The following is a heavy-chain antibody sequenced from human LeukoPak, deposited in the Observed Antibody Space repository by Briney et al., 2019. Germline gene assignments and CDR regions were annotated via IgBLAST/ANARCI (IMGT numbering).Heavy chain of an antibody. V-gene: IGHV3-48*03. J-gene: IGHJ4*02. CDR2: ISSSGTTI. CDR3: ARAFDY. Sequence: AGGSLRLSCAASGFTFSSFQMNWVRQAPGKGLEWVSYISSSGTTIYYADSVKGRFTISRDNANNSLYLQMNSLRVEDTAIYYCARAFDYWGQGTLVTVSS. CDR1: GFTFSSFQ.